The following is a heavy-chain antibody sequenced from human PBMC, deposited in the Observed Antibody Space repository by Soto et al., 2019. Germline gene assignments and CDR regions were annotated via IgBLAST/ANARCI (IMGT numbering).Heavy chain of an antibody. J-gene: IGHJ4*02. CDR3: AKGGWYTSSSRSDC. CDR2: MSYDGRNQ. D-gene: IGHD6-6*01. CDR1: GFTLSGVD. V-gene: IGHV3-30*18. Sequence: QVQLVESGVGLVQPGTSLRLSCSAAGFTLSGVDMHWVRQAPGKVLELVAVMSYDGRNQYYADSGKGRFTVSRDSSKSTLYLQMNSLRTEDAAVYYCAKGGWYTSSSRSDCWGQGTLVTVSS.